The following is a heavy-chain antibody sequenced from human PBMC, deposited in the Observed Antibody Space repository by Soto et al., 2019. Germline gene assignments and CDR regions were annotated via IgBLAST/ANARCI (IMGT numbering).Heavy chain of an antibody. CDR3: ARGSMDGDYYFDY. V-gene: IGHV4-59*01. D-gene: IGHD4-17*01. J-gene: IGHJ4*02. CDR1: GGSISSYY. CDR2: IYYSGST. Sequence: TLSLTCTVSGGSISSYYWSWMRQPPGKGLEWIGYIYYSGSTNYNPSLKSRVTISVDTSKNQFSLKLSSVTAADTAVYYCARGSMDGDYYFDYWGQGTLVTVSS.